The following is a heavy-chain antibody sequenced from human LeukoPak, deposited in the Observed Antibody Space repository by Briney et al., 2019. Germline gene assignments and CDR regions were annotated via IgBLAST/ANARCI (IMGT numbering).Heavy chain of an antibody. Sequence: ASVKVSCKASGYTFTSYGISWMRQAPGQGLEWMGWISAYNGNTNYAQKLQGRVTMTTDTSTSTAYMELRSLRSDDTAVYYCARAYAGYSSMGDAFDIWGQGTMVTVSS. CDR2: ISAYNGNT. CDR3: ARAYAGYSSMGDAFDI. D-gene: IGHD6-13*01. V-gene: IGHV1-18*01. CDR1: GYTFTSYG. J-gene: IGHJ3*02.